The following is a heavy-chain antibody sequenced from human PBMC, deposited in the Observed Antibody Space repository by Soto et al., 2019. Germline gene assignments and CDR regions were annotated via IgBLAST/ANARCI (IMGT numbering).Heavy chain of an antibody. D-gene: IGHD6-19*01. CDR2: IKRDGSET. Sequence: EVQLVESGGGSVQPGGSLRLSCAASGFTFSNYWMTWVRQAPGKGLEWVANIKRDGSETYYVDSVKGRFTISRDNAKNSLDLQVNSLRAEDTAVYFCVRSLGWRDAFDIWGRGTMVTVSS. J-gene: IGHJ3*02. CDR3: VRSLGWRDAFDI. CDR1: GFTFSNYW. V-gene: IGHV3-7*01.